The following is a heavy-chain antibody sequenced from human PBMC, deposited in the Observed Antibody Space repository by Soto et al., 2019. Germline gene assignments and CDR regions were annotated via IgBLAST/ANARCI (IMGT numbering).Heavy chain of an antibody. CDR1: GGSISSYY. Sequence: QVQLQESGPGLVKPSETLSLTCTVSGGSISSYYCSWIRQPPGKGLEWIGYIYYSGSTNYNPSLKXRXTXALXTSKNQFSLKLSSVTAADTAVYHCATSSSGGWFDPWGQGTLVTVSS. V-gene: IGHV4-59*08. D-gene: IGHD6-13*01. CDR2: IYYSGST. CDR3: ATSSSGGWFDP. J-gene: IGHJ5*02.